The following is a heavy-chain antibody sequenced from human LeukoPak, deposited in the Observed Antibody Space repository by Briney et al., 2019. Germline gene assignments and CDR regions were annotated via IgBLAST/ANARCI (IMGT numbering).Heavy chain of an antibody. CDR2: IYTSGST. CDR1: GGSISSGSYY. Sequence: SETLSLTCTGSGGSISSGSYYWRWIRQPAGKGLEWIGRIYTSGSTNYNPSLKSRVTISVDTSKNQFSLKLSSVTAADTAVYYCARARYDSSGYYPVPFDYWGQGTLVTVSS. V-gene: IGHV4-61*02. CDR3: ARARYDSSGYYPVPFDY. J-gene: IGHJ4*02. D-gene: IGHD3-22*01.